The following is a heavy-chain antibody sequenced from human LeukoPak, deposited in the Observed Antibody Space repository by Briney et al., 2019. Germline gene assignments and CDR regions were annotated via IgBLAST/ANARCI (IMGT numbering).Heavy chain of an antibody. CDR3: ARDSGSYFRFVY. D-gene: IGHD1-26*01. CDR2: ISSSSSYI. J-gene: IGHJ4*02. Sequence: GGSLRLSCAASGFTFSSYSMNWVRQAPGKGLEWVSSISSSSSYIYCADSVKGRFTISRDNAKDSLYLQMNSLRAEDTAVYYCARDSGSYFRFVYWGQGTLVTVSS. CDR1: GFTFSSYS. V-gene: IGHV3-21*01.